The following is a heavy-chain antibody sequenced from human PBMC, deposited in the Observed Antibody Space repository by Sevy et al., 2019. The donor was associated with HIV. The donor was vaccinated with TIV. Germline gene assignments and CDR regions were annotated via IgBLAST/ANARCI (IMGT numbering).Heavy chain of an antibody. CDR1: GGSISSHY. CDR2: IFASGST. V-gene: IGHV4-4*07. Sequence: SETLSLTCTVSGGSISSHYWSWIRQPAGKGLEWIGRIFASGSTNYNPSLKSRVSMSIDTSKKQFSLKLTSVTAADTAVDYCARVHGDYTYFDYWGQGTLVTVSS. CDR3: ARVHGDYTYFDY. D-gene: IGHD4-17*01. J-gene: IGHJ4*02.